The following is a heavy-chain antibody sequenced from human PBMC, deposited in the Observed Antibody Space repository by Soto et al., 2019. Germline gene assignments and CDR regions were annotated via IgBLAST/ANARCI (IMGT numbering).Heavy chain of an antibody. CDR3: ASGYYDSSGYYYLFAFDI. V-gene: IGHV1-69*01. CDR2: IIPIFGTA. Sequence: QVQLVQSGAEVKKPGSSVKVSCKASGGTFSSYAISWVRQAPGQGLEWMGGIIPIFGTANYAQKFQGRVTITADESTSTAYMELSSLRSEDTAVYYWASGYYDSSGYYYLFAFDIWGQGTMVTVSS. D-gene: IGHD3-22*01. CDR1: GGTFSSYA. J-gene: IGHJ3*02.